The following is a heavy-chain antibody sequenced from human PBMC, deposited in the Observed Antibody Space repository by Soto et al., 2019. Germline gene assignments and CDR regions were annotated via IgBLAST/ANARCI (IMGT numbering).Heavy chain of an antibody. J-gene: IGHJ4*02. CDR2: VSHDGRNT. D-gene: IGHD6-19*01. Sequence: VQLVESGGGVVQPGRSLRLSCAASGFTFSDYAMHWVRQAPGKGLEWVAVVSHDGRNTHYADSVKGRFTISRDSSKDKVSLEMTSLSAEETAVDYCAKGGRQWLVTFAFNYGGQGALVTVSS. CDR3: AKGGRQWLVTFAFNY. CDR1: GFTFSDYA. V-gene: IGHV3-30*18.